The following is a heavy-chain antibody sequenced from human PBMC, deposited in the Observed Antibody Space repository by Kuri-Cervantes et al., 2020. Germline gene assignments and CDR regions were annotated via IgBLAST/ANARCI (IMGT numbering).Heavy chain of an antibody. J-gene: IGHJ4*02. Sequence: GESLKISCAASGFTFSSYSMNWVRQAPGKGLEWVANIKQDGSEEFYVDSVKGRFTLSRDNAKNSLYLQMNSLRSEDTAVYYCARDKSTGWPLLDFWGQGTLVTVSS. V-gene: IGHV3-7*01. D-gene: IGHD6-19*01. CDR2: IKQDGSEE. CDR1: GFTFSSYS. CDR3: ARDKSTGWPLLDF.